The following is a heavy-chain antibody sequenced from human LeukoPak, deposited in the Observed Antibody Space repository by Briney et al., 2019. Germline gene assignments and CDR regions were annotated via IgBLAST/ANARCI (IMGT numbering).Heavy chain of an antibody. V-gene: IGHV4-4*02. Sequence: PSETLSLTCAVSGGSVNNSGWWTWVRQPPGKGLEWIGEMSHTANTNHNPSLKSRVTIAVDKSKNQFSLKLNSVTAADTAVYYCARGAYIWGSCRHFDFWGQGMLVTVSS. CDR3: ARGAYIWGSCRHFDF. CDR2: MSHTANT. D-gene: IGHD3-16*02. J-gene: IGHJ4*02. CDR1: GGSVNNSGW.